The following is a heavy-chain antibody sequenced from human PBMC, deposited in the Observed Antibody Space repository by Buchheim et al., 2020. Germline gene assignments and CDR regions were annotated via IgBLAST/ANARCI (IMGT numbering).Heavy chain of an antibody. Sequence: QVQLVESGGGVVQPGRSLRLSCAASGFNFSNYAMDWVRQAPGKGLEWVTVIWYDASNKYYADSVKGRFTVSRDNSKNTVHLQMNSLRAEDTAVYYCARDPWEDRLVTFDYWGQGT. CDR1: GFNFSNYA. V-gene: IGHV3-33*01. CDR2: IWYDASNK. J-gene: IGHJ4*02. D-gene: IGHD1-26*01. CDR3: ARDPWEDRLVTFDY.